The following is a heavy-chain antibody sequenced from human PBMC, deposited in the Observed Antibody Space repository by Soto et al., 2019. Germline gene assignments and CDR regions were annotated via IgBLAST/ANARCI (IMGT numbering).Heavy chain of an antibody. J-gene: IGHJ3*02. CDR3: APHVSCSGGSCQYDAFAI. CDR1: GFTVSSHP. V-gene: IGHV3-23*01. D-gene: IGHD2-15*01. Sequence: EVQVLESGGGLVQPGGSLRLSCEGSGFTVSSHPMTWIRQAPGKGPEWVSTVTADGGTYYADSVKGRFAMSRDTSENTLYLQMNSLGAEDTAAYYCAPHVSCSGGSCQYDAFAIRGQGTMVTVSS. CDR2: VTADGGT.